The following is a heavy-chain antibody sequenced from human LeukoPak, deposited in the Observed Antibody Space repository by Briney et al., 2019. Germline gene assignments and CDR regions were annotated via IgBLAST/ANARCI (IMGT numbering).Heavy chain of an antibody. CDR1: GGSISSSSYY. CDR3: ARHRYYYRSGSYYGAPYYMDV. D-gene: IGHD3-10*01. V-gene: IGHV4-39*01. CDR2: IYYSGST. J-gene: IGHJ6*03. Sequence: SETLSLTCTVSGGSISSSSYYWGWIRQPPGKGLEWIGSIYYSGSTYYNPSLKSRVTIAVDTSKNQFSLKLSSVTAADTAVYYCARHRYYYRSGSYYGAPYYMDVWGKGTTVTISS.